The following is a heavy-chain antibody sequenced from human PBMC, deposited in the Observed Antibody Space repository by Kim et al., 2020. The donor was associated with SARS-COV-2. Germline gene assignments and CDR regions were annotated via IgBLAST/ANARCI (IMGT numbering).Heavy chain of an antibody. J-gene: IGHJ4*02. V-gene: IGHV4-59*01. D-gene: IGHD3-22*01. CDR3: ARDGYYDSSGYQFDY. CDR2: IFDTGST. CDR1: GGSISNYY. Sequence: SETLSLTCSVSGGSISNYYWSWIRQPPGKTLEWIGYIFDTGSTNYNPSLKSRVTISLDKSKNHVPLKLNSATAAETAVNYCARDGYYDSSGYQFDYWGQG.